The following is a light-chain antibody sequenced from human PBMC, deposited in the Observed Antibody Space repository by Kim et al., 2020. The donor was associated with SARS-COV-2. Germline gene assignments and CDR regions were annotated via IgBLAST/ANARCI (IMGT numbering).Light chain of an antibody. Sequence: QSIRISCTGTSSDIGGYNYVSWYQQHPGRTPKLVIYGVTNRPSGVSDRFSGSKSGNTASLTISGLQAEDEADYYCSSYTSTNTLVFGAGTKVTVL. J-gene: IGLJ1*01. CDR2: GVT. CDR1: SSDIGGYNY. CDR3: SSYTSTNTLV. V-gene: IGLV2-14*03.